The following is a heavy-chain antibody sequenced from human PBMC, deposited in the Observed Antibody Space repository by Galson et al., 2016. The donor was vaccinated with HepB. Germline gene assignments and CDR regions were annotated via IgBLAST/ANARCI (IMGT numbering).Heavy chain of an antibody. J-gene: IGHJ4*02. CDR2: IYWDDDK. Sequence: LSSNEVGVGWIRQPPGKALEWLALIYWDDDKRYSPSLKNRLTITKDTSKNQVVLTMTNMDPVDAATYYCVHRRSRTYYFDYWGQGTLVTVSS. CDR3: VHRRSRTYYFDY. CDR1: LSSNEVG. V-gene: IGHV2-5*02.